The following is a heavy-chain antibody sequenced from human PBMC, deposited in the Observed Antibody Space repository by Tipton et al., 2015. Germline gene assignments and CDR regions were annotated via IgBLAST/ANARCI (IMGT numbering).Heavy chain of an antibody. D-gene: IGHD5-18*01. CDR2: MNTDGTNI. Sequence: SLRLSCAASGFTFRSSWMAWVRQVPGKGLLWVSLMNTDGTNIGHADSVKGRFIISRDNAKNTLYLEMSSLRAEDTALYFCAKDVGYNFGHGGYLDDWCLGTLVTFSS. V-gene: IGHV3-74*01. CDR3: AKDVGYNFGHGGYLDD. CDR1: GFTFRSSW. J-gene: IGHJ4*01.